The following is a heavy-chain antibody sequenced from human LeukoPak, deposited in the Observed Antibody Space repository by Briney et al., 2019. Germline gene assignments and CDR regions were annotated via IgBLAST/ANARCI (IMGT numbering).Heavy chain of an antibody. CDR2: ISSGSNYI. CDR3: ARVIGSGDYWIHN. D-gene: IGHD3-22*01. CDR1: GFTFSTYN. J-gene: IGHJ4*02. V-gene: IGHV3-21*01. Sequence: GGSLRLSCAASGFTFSTYNMNWVRQASGKGLEWVSSISSGSNYIYYADSVRGRFTISRDNANNSLYLQMNSLRAEDTAVYYCARVIGSGDYWIHNWGQGTLVTVSS.